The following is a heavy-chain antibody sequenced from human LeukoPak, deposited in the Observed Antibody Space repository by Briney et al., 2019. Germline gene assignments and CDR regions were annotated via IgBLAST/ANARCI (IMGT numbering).Heavy chain of an antibody. CDR1: GGTFSSYA. CDR2: IIPIFGTA. D-gene: IGHD3-10*01. CDR3: ASPGSGSYYEGYFDY. Sequence: RASVKVSCTASGGTFSSYAISWVRQAPGQGLEWMGGIIPIFGTANYAQKFQGRVTITADESTSTAYMELSSLRSEDTAVYYCASPGSGSYYEGYFDYWGQGTLVTVSS. V-gene: IGHV1-69*13. J-gene: IGHJ4*02.